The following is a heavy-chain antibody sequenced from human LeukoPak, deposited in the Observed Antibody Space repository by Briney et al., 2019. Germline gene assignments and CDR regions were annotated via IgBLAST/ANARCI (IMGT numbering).Heavy chain of an antibody. V-gene: IGHV3-66*01. Sequence: GGSLRLSCAASGFTVSSNYMSWVRQAPGKGLEWVSVIYSGGSTYYADSVKGRFTISRDNSKNTLYLQMNSLRAEDTAVYYCARAPIRYFDWLVYYYGMDVWGQGTTVTVSS. CDR1: GFTVSSNY. J-gene: IGHJ6*02. D-gene: IGHD3-9*01. CDR3: ARAPIRYFDWLVYYYGMDV. CDR2: IYSGGST.